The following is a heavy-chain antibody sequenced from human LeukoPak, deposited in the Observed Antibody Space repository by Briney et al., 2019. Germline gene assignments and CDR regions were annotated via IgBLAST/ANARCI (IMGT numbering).Heavy chain of an antibody. CDR1: GGSISSSGYY. CDR2: IYKTGST. Sequence: SETLSLTCTVSGGSISSSGYYWGWIRQPPGKGLEWIGSIYKTGSTQYSPSLKSRVTISVDTSKNEFSLRLNSVTAADTAVYYCASSLYSIFNYYDYWGQGTLVTVSS. V-gene: IGHV4-39*01. D-gene: IGHD5/OR15-5a*01. J-gene: IGHJ4*02. CDR3: ASSLYSIFNYYDY.